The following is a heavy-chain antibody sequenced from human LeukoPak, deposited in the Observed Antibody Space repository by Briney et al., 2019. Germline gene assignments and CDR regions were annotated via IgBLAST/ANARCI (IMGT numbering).Heavy chain of an antibody. Sequence: GGTLRLSCAASGCTISSYWMSWVRQAPGKGLEWVANIKQDGSEKYYVDSVKGRFTISRDNDKNSLFLQMTSLRAEDTAVYYCARVGGRYSPLGYWGQGTLVTVSS. J-gene: IGHJ4*02. CDR2: IKQDGSEK. D-gene: IGHD3-16*02. V-gene: IGHV3-7*01. CDR3: ARVGGRYSPLGY. CDR1: GCTISSYW.